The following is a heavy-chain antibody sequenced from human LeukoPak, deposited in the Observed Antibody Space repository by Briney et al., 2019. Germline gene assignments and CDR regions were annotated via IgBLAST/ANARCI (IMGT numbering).Heavy chain of an antibody. V-gene: IGHV1-46*01. CDR3: AQAYCGGDCYPPSYYYYYMDV. CDR2: TNPRGGST. CDR1: GYTFTSYY. Sequence: ASVKVSCKASGYTFTSYYMHWVRQDPGQGLEWMGTTNPRGGSTSYAQKFQGRVTITADKSTSTAYMELSSLRSEDTAVYYCAQAYCGGDCYPPSYYYYYMDVWGKGTTVTVSS. D-gene: IGHD2-21*02. J-gene: IGHJ6*03.